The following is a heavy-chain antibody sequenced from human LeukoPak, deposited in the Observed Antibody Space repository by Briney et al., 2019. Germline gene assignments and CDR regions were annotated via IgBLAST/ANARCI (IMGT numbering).Heavy chain of an antibody. CDR3: ARGSYSGYEPVDY. V-gene: IGHV1-2*02. D-gene: IGHD5-12*01. CDR2: ITPNSGGT. J-gene: IGHJ4*02. Sequence: PSASVKVSCKASGYTFTDYYIHWVRQAPGQGLEWMGWITPNSGGTNYAQKFQGRVTMTRDTSISTAYMELSRLRSDDTAVYYCARGSYSGYEPVDYWGQGTLVTVSS. CDR1: GYTFTDYY.